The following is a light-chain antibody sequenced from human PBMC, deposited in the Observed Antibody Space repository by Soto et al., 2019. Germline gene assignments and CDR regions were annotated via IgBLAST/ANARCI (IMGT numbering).Light chain of an antibody. CDR3: HQYVSSPWT. Sequence: EIVLTQSPGTLSLSPGERATLSCRASQSVTSSYLAWYQQKPGQAPRLLIYGASSRATGIPDRFSGSGSRTDFTLTISSLEPEDFAVYSCHQYVSSPWTFGQGTKVEIK. CDR2: GAS. V-gene: IGKV3-20*01. CDR1: QSVTSSY. J-gene: IGKJ1*01.